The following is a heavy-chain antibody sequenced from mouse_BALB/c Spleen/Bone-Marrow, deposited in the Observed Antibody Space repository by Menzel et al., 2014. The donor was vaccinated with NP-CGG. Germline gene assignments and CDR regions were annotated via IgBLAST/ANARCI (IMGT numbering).Heavy chain of an antibody. D-gene: IGHD1-1*02. V-gene: IGHV5-6-2*01. CDR1: GFTFSRYY. CDR2: INSNGENT. CDR3: ARHGGFGNYFDY. Sequence: EVQGVESGGGLVKLGGSLELSCAASGFTFSRYYMSWVRQTPEKRLDLVADINSNGENTYYPDTVKGRFTISRDNAKNTLYLQMSSLKSEDTALYYCARHGGFGNYFDYWGQGTTLTVSS. J-gene: IGHJ2*01.